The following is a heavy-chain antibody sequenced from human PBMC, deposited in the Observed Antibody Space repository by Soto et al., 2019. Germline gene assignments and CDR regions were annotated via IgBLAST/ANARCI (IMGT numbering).Heavy chain of an antibody. CDR3: ARSDSNYYDSSGYLPYYYYGMDV. CDR1: GGTFSSYA. D-gene: IGHD3-22*01. V-gene: IGHV1-69*13. CDR2: IIPIFGTA. J-gene: IGHJ6*02. Sequence: ASVKVSCKASGGTFSSYAISWVRQAPGQGLEWKGGIIPIFGTANYAQKFQGRVTITADESTSTAYMELSSLRSEDTAVYYCARSDSNYYDSSGYLPYYYYGMDVWGQGTTVTVSS.